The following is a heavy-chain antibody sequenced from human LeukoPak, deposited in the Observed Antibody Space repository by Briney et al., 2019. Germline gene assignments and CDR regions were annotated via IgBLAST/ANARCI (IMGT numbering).Heavy chain of an antibody. CDR1: VFTFRSYW. CDR2: INSDGSST. CDR3: ARIDPVTGLDY. D-gene: IGHD4-23*01. Sequence: GGTLRLSCAASVFTFRSYWMHWGRRAPGKGLVWVSRINSDGSSTSYAASVKGRFTISRDNAKNTLYLHMNSLRAEDTAVYYCARIDPVTGLDYWGQGTLVTVSS. J-gene: IGHJ4*02. V-gene: IGHV3-74*01.